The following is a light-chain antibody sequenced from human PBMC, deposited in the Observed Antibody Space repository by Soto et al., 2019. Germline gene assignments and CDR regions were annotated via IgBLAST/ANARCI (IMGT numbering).Light chain of an antibody. V-gene: IGKV2-30*01. CDR1: QSLAYSDGNTY. CDR3: MQGTHWPPRT. Sequence: DVVMTQSPLSLPVTLGQPASISCRSSQSLAYSDGNTYLNWFQQRPGQSPRRLTYKVSNRDSGDPVRFSCRWSGNDFTLKISRVEAEDVGVYFCMQGTHWPPRTFGQGTKVEIK. CDR2: KVS. J-gene: IGKJ1*01.